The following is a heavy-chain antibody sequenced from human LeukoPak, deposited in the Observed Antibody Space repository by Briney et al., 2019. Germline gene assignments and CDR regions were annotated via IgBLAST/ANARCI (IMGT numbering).Heavy chain of an antibody. D-gene: IGHD3-16*01. J-gene: IGHJ4*02. V-gene: IGHV3-21*01. CDR2: ISSSSGFI. Sequence: PGGSLRLSCAASGLTFSTYSMNWVRQAPGKGLEWVSSISSSSGFIYYADSVKGRFTISRDNAENSLYLQMNSLRAEDTAVYYCARDWGGLDYWGQGTLVTVSS. CDR3: ARDWGGLDY. CDR1: GLTFSTYS.